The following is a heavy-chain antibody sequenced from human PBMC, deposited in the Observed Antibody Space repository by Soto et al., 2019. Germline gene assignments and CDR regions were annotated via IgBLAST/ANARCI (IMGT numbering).Heavy chain of an antibody. CDR1: GFSVSARGVG. CDR3: AHSPWGAAPDY. D-gene: IGHD3-16*01. V-gene: IGHV2-5*01. CDR2: IYWNDDK. Sequence: QITLKESGPTLVKPTQTLTLTCTVSGFSVSARGVGVGWIRQPPRKALEWLGIIYWNDDKRYSPSLKSRLTIIKDTSKNQVVLTLTNMDPVDTGTYYCAHSPWGAAPDYWGQGTPVTVSS. J-gene: IGHJ4*02.